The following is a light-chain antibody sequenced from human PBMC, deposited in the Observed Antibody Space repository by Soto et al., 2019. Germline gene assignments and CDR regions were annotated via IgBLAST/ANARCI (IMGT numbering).Light chain of an antibody. CDR2: EGS. J-gene: IGLJ2*01. CDR1: SSDVGSYNL. Sequence: QSVLTQPASVSGSPGQSITISCTGTSSDVGSYNLVSWYQQHPGKAPKLMIYEGSKWPSGVSNRFSGSKSGNTASLTISGLQAEDEADYYCCSYAGSNNYVVFGGGTKLTVL. CDR3: CSYAGSNNYVV. V-gene: IGLV2-23*01.